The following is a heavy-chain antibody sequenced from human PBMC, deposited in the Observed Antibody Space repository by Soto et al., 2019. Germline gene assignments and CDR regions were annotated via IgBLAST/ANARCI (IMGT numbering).Heavy chain of an antibody. CDR3: ARPGYSNYGPGVDV. CDR2: IDSDGSTT. CDR1: GFTFSVYW. D-gene: IGHD4-4*01. Sequence: EVQLVESGGGLVQPGGSLRLSCAASGFTFSVYWMHWVRQAPGKGLVWVSRIDSDGSTTSYADSVKGRFTISRDNAKSTLYLQTNRLRAEDTAVYNCARPGYSNYGPGVDVWGQGPTVTVSS. V-gene: IGHV3-74*01. J-gene: IGHJ6*02.